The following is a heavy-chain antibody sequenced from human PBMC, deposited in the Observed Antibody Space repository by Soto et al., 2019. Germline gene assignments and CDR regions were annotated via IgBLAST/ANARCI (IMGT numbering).Heavy chain of an antibody. J-gene: IGHJ4*02. CDR2: IYYSGST. CDR3: ARGQFRWLQFL. D-gene: IGHD4-4*01. V-gene: IGHV4-59*01. CDR1: GGSISSYY. Sequence: SSETLSLTCTVSGGSISSYYWSWIRQPPGKGLEWIGYIYYSGSTNYNPSLKSRVTISVDTSKNQFSLKLSSVTAADTAVYYCARGQFRWLQFLWGQGTLGTVSS.